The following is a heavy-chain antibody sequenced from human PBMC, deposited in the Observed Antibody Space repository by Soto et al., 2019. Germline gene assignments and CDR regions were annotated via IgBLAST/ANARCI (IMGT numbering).Heavy chain of an antibody. CDR2: INHSGSI. CDR3: ARAGFSGYPRLYYFDY. J-gene: IGHJ4*02. D-gene: IGHD5-12*01. Sequence: VQLLESGGGLIQPGGSLRLSCAVSGFIFSNYAMSWVRQAPGKGLEWIGEINHSGSINYNPSLKSRVTISEDTSKNQFSLKLSSVTAADTAVYYCARAGFSGYPRLYYFDYWGQGTLVTVSS. V-gene: IGHV4-34*01. CDR1: GFIFSNYA.